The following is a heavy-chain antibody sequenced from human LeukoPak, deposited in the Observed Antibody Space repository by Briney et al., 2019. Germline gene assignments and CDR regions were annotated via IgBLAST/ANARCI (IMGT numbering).Heavy chain of an antibody. V-gene: IGHV4-30-4*01. D-gene: IGHD3-10*01. CDR2: VYYTGCT. CDR3: ARDDYYGSGTYYRAFGN. CDR1: GGSISSGDYY. Sequence: PSETLSLSCTVSGGSISSGDYYWSWIRQPPGKGLEWIGYVYYTGCTYYNPSLKSRVTISVDTSKNQFSLNLSSVTAADTAVYYCARDDYYGSGTYYRAFGNWGQGTLVTVSS. J-gene: IGHJ4*02.